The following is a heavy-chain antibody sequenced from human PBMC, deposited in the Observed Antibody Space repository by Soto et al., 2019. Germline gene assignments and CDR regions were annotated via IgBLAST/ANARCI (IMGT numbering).Heavy chain of an antibody. D-gene: IGHD1-26*01. J-gene: IGHJ6*02. CDR2: ISSSGSTI. CDR3: ARVGGSYYVGYYSMDV. V-gene: IGHV3-11*01. CDR1: GLTFSDYY. Sequence: GGSLRLSCAASGLTFSDYYMIWIRQAPGKGLEWVSYISSSGSTIYYADSVKGRFTISRDNAKNSLYLQMNSLRAEDTAVYYCARVGGSYYVGYYSMDVWGQGTTVTVSS.